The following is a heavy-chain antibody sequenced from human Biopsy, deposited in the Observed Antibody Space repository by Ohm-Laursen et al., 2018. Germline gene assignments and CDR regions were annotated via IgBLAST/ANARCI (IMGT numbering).Heavy chain of an antibody. D-gene: IGHD7-27*01. V-gene: IGHV4-59*01. CDR2: IYYTGHT. CDR1: GGSISSSY. CDR3: ARLTGDPSY. Sequence: TLSLTCSVSGGSISSSYWSWTRQSPGKGLEWIGFIYYTGHTNYNPSLKSRATISVDTSKNQFSLKVISVTAADTAVYYCARLTGDPSYWGQGILVTVSS. J-gene: IGHJ4*02.